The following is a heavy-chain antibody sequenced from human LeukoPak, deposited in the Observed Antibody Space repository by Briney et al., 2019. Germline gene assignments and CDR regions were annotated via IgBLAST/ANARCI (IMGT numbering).Heavy chain of an antibody. Sequence: GGSLRLSCAASGFTFSSYWMSWVRQAPGKGLEWVANIKQDGSEKYYVDSVKGRFTISRDNAKNSLYLQMNSLRAEDTAVYYCARVIPDYYDSSGYYPEYYYYMDVWGKGTTVTVSS. CDR1: GFTFSSYW. D-gene: IGHD3-22*01. V-gene: IGHV3-7*01. CDR3: ARVIPDYYDSSGYYPEYYYYMDV. J-gene: IGHJ6*03. CDR2: IKQDGSEK.